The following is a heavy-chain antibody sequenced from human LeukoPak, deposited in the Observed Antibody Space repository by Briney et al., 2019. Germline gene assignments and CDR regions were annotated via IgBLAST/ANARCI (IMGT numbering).Heavy chain of an antibody. D-gene: IGHD1-26*01. V-gene: IGHV3-30*02. J-gene: IGHJ4*02. CDR3: AKEGQWELLTFDY. Sequence: PGGSLRLSCAASVSTFSSYGMHWVRQAPGKGLEWVAFIRYDGSNKYYADSVKGRFTISRDNSKNTLYLQMNSLRAEDTAVYYCAKEGQWELLTFDYWGQGTLVTVSS. CDR1: VSTFSSYG. CDR2: IRYDGSNK.